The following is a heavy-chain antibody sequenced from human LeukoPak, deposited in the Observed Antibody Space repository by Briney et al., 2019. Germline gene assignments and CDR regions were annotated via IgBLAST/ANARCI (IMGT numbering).Heavy chain of an antibody. CDR2: MNPNSGNT. V-gene: IGHV1-8*01. CDR1: GYTFTSYD. J-gene: IGHJ4*02. Sequence: ASVKVSCKASGYTFTSYDINWVRQATGQGLEWMGWMNPNSGNTGYAQKFQGRVTMTEDTSTDTAYMELSSLRSEDTAVYYCATGSISVAGRAMDDYWGQGTLVTVSS. CDR3: ATGSISVAGRAMDDY. D-gene: IGHD6-19*01.